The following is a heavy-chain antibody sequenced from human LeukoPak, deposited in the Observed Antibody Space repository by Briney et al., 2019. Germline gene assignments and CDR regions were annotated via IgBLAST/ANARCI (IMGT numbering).Heavy chain of an antibody. J-gene: IGHJ4*02. Sequence: GGSLRLSCAASGFTFSGYWMSWVRQAPGKGLEWVANINQDGSEKYYVDSVKGRFTISRDNAKNSVYLQMNSLRAEDTAVYYRARDRVWTVLYWGQGTLVSVSS. CDR2: INQDGSEK. CDR1: GFTFSGYW. CDR3: ARDRVWTVLY. V-gene: IGHV3-7*01. D-gene: IGHD6-13*01.